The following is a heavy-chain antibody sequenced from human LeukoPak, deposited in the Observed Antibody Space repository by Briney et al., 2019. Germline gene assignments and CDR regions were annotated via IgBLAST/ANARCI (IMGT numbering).Heavy chain of an antibody. CDR3: ARGLQESDVIVVASDY. Sequence: SETLSLTCAVYGGSFSGYYWSWIRQPPGKGLEWIGEINHSGSTNYNPSLKSRVTISVDTSKNQFSLKLSSVTAADTAVYYCARGLQESDVIVVASDYWGQGTLVTVSS. V-gene: IGHV4-34*01. J-gene: IGHJ4*02. CDR1: GGSFSGYY. D-gene: IGHD3-22*01. CDR2: INHSGST.